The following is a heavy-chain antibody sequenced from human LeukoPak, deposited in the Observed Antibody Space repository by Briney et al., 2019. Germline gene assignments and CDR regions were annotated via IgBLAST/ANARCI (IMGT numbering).Heavy chain of an antibody. CDR3: ATSYDSSGYYYGDGAFDI. V-gene: IGHV1-69*13. CDR1: GGTFSSYA. J-gene: IGHJ3*02. Sequence: VASVKVSCKASGGTFSSYAISWVRQAPGQGLEWMGGIIPIFGTANYAQKFQGRVTITADESTSTAYMELSSLRSEDTAVYYCATSYDSSGYYYGDGAFDIWGRGTMVTVSS. CDR2: IIPIFGTA. D-gene: IGHD3-22*01.